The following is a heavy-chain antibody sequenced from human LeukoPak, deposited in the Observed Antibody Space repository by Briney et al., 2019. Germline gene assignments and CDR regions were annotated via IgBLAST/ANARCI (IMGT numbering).Heavy chain of an antibody. CDR1: GFTVSSNY. V-gene: IGHV3-66*01. CDR2: IYSGGST. CDR3: ARDASPYCSSTSCYAH. Sequence: GGSLRLSCAASGFTVSSNYMSWVRHAPGEALEWVSVIYSGGSTYYADSVKGRFTISRDNSKNTLYLKMNSLRAEDTAVYFCARDASPYCSSTSCYAHWGQGTLVTVSS. J-gene: IGHJ4*02. D-gene: IGHD2-2*01.